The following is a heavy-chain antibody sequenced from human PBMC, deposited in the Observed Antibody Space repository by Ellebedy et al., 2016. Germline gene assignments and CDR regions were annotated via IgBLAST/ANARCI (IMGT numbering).Heavy chain of an antibody. CDR2: IIPIFGTA. D-gene: IGHD3-10*01. CDR1: GGTFSSYA. V-gene: IGHV1-69*13. CDR3: ARGVRVAMVRGVPRGYYFDY. Sequence: SVKVSCXASGGTFSSYAISWVRQAPGQGLEWMGGIIPIFGTANYAQKFQGRVTITADESTSTAYMELSSLRSEDTAVYYCARGVRVAMVRGVPRGYYFDYWGQGTLVTVSS. J-gene: IGHJ4*02.